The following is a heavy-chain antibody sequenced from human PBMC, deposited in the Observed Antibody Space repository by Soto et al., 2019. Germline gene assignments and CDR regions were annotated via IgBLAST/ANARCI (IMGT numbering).Heavy chain of an antibody. CDR1: GGSFSGYY. V-gene: IGHV4-34*01. CDR2: INHSGST. Sequence: QVQLQQWGAGLLKPSETLSLTCAVYGGSFSGYYWTWIRQPPGKGLEWIGEINHSGSTNYNPSLKSRVTISVDTSKNQFSLKCSSVTAADTAVYYCARGGEIVVVVSTTGRYFDYWGQGTLVTVSS. J-gene: IGHJ4*02. D-gene: IGHD2-15*01. CDR3: ARGGEIVVVVSTTGRYFDY.